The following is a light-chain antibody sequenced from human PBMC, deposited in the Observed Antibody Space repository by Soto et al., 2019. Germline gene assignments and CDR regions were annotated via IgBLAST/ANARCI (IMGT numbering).Light chain of an antibody. CDR3: QQYGSSPET. CDR2: GAS. V-gene: IGKV3-20*01. CDR1: QSVSSSY. J-gene: IGKJ1*01. Sequence: EIVLTQSPGTLSLSPGERATLSCRASQSVSSSYLAWYQQKPGQAPRLLIYGASSRATGIPDRFSGSGSGTDFTLTISRLEPEDFALYYGQQYGSSPETFGQGTKVEIK.